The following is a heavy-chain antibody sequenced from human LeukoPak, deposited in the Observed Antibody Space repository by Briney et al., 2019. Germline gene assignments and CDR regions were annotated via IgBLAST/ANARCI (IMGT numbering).Heavy chain of an antibody. CDR2: IKQDGSEK. J-gene: IGHJ4*02. Sequence: GGSLRLSCAASGFTFSSYWMSWVRQAPGKGLEWVANIKQDGSEKYYVDSVKGRFTTSRDNAKNSLYLQMNSLRAEDTAVYYCARSWSSGYWFPATASFDYWGQGTLVTVSS. CDR1: GFTFSSYW. D-gene: IGHD3-22*01. CDR3: ARSWSSGYWFPATASFDY. V-gene: IGHV3-7*01.